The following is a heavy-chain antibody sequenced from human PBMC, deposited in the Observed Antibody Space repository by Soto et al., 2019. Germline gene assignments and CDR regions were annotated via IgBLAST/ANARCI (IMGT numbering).Heavy chain of an antibody. CDR2: ISTGGAIR. V-gene: IGHV3-11*01. CDR1: GCTFSDHY. CDR3: ARGRRQLDY. Sequence: GGSLRLSCVASGCTFSDHYMSWIRQAPGKGLEWVSYISTGGAIRYYADSVRGRFTISRDNAKNSLYLQMNSLRAEDTAVYYCARGRRQLDYWGQGTLVTVSS. J-gene: IGHJ4*02. D-gene: IGHD6-13*01.